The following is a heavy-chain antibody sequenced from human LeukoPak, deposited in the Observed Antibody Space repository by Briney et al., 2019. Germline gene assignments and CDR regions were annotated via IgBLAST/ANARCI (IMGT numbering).Heavy chain of an antibody. CDR3: ARGPYYSDSSGTLSGLEVDY. V-gene: IGHV4-61*02. D-gene: IGHD3-22*01. CDR1: GFSISSGSYY. J-gene: IGHJ4*02. CDR2: IYTSGST. Sequence: SQTLSLTCTVSGFSISSGSYYWSWIRQPAGKGLEWIGRIYTSGSTNYNPSLNSRVTISVDTSKNQFSLTMSSVTAADTAVYYCARGPYYSDSSGTLSGLEVDYWGQGTLVTVSS.